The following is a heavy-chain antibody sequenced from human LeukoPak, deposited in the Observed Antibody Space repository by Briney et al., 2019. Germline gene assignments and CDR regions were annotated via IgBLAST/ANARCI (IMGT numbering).Heavy chain of an antibody. CDR3: ARGSTVTTDYYYYMDV. CDR2: INAGNGNT. D-gene: IGHD4-11*01. Sequence: ASVKVSCKVSGYTLTELSMHWVRQAPGKGLEWMGWINAGNGNTRYSQEFQGRVTITRDTSASTAYMELSSLRSEDMAVYYCARGSTVTTDYYYYMDVWGKGTTVTVSS. V-gene: IGHV1-3*03. CDR1: GYTLTELS. J-gene: IGHJ6*03.